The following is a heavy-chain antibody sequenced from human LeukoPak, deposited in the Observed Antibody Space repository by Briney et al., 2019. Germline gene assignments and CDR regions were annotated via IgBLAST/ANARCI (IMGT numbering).Heavy chain of an antibody. J-gene: IGHJ4*02. Sequence: GGSLRLSCAASGFTFSSNAMSWVRQAPGKGLEWVSAISGSGGSTYYADSVKGRFTISRDNSKNTLYLQMNSLRAEDTAVYYYAKDRQRRQWLVADYWAREPWSPSPQ. CDR1: GFTFSSNA. CDR2: ISGSGGST. V-gene: IGHV3-23*01. CDR3: AKDRQRRQWLVADY. D-gene: IGHD6-19*01.